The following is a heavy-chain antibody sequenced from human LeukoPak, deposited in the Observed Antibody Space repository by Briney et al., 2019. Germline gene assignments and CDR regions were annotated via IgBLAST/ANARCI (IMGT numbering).Heavy chain of an antibody. CDR1: GGSISSGGYY. CDR2: IYYSGST. Sequence: SETLSLTCTVSGGSISSGGYYWSWIRQHPGKGLEWIGYIYYSGSTYYNPSLKSRVTISVDTSKNQFSLKLSSVTAADTAVYYCARDRGYSYGSDAFDTWGQGTMVTVSS. V-gene: IGHV4-31*03. D-gene: IGHD5-18*01. CDR3: ARDRGYSYGSDAFDT. J-gene: IGHJ3*02.